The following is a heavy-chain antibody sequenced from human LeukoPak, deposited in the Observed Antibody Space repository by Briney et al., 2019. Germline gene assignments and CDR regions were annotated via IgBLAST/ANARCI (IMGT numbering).Heavy chain of an antibody. Sequence: LSETLSLTCTVSGGSISSGDYYRSWIRQPPGKGLEWIGYIYYSGSTYYNPSLKSRVTISVDTSKNQFSLKLSSVTAADTAVYYCAREAEYEYYYDSSGYYMDYWGQGTLVTVFS. CDR1: GGSISSGDYY. CDR3: AREAEYEYYYDSSGYYMDY. J-gene: IGHJ4*02. CDR2: IYYSGST. V-gene: IGHV4-30-4*01. D-gene: IGHD3-22*01.